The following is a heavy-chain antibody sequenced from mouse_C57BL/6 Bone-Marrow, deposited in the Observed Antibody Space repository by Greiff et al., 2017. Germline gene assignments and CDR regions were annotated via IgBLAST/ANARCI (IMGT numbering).Heavy chain of an antibody. CDR2: IDPSDSYT. CDR3: AREWGITTVVASDGCYEV. D-gene: IGHD1-1*01. V-gene: IGHV1-69*01. Sequence: VQLKQPGAELVMPGASVKLSCKASGYTFTSYWMHWVKQRPGQGLEWIGEIDPSDSYTNYNQKFKGKSTLTVDKSSSTAYMQLSSLTSEDSAVEYCAREWGITTVVASDGCYEVWGTGTTVTVSS. CDR1: GYTFTSYW. J-gene: IGHJ1*03.